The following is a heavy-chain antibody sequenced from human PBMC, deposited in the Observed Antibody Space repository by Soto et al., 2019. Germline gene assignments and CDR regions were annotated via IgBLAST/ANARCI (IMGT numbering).Heavy chain of an antibody. CDR1: GYSFTRYG. CDR2: INAYNGNT. D-gene: IGHD2-2*01. CDR3: AREDRDWETGLVPAAIDGLDG. J-gene: IGHJ6*02. V-gene: IGHV1-18*01. Sequence: ASVKVSCKASGYSFTRYGIGWARQAPGQGLEWMGWINAYNGNTNYAQNLQGRLTLTTDTSTTTAYMELSSLRSDDTAMYYCAREDRDWETGLVPAAIDGLDGWGQGTTVTVSS.